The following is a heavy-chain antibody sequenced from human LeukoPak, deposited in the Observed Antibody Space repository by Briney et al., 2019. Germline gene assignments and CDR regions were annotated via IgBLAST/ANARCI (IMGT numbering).Heavy chain of an antibody. J-gene: IGHJ3*02. CDR1: GFTFSSYW. CDR3: AIVVLWLLSHSLEI. V-gene: IGHV3-74*01. D-gene: IGHD5-12*01. Sequence: GGSLRLSCVASGFTFSSYWELCVRQGPGKGLVWVSRINTDGSETRHADSVKGRFTISRDNAKNTLFLQMNSLRAEDTAVYYCAIVVLWLLSHSLEIWGQGTMVTVSS. CDR2: INTDGSET.